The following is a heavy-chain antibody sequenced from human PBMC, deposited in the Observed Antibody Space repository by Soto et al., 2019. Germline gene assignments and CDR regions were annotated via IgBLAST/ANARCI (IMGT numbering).Heavy chain of an antibody. CDR2: INHSGST. Sequence: SETLSLTCAVYGGSFSGYYWSWIRQPPGKGLEWIGEINHSGSTNYNPSLKSRVTISVDTSKNQFSLKLSSVTAADTAVYYCARGSGSYYYWGQGTLVTVSS. V-gene: IGHV4-34*01. D-gene: IGHD1-26*01. CDR1: GGSFSGYY. CDR3: ARGSGSYYY. J-gene: IGHJ4*02.